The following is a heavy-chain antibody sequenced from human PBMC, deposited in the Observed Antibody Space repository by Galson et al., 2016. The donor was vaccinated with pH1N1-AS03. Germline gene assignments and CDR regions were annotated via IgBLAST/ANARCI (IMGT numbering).Heavy chain of an antibody. Sequence: SLRLSCATSGFTISDYYMSWIRQTPGKGLEWIAYISTAGKTTYYGDSVKGRFTISRDNARNSVYLQMSRLRADDTAVYYCARDHLKYYIDSGSNAPGYWGLGTLVTVSS. CDR1: GFTISDYY. D-gene: IGHD3-10*01. J-gene: IGHJ1*01. CDR2: ISTAGKTT. V-gene: IGHV3-11*01. CDR3: ARDHLKYYIDSGSNAPGY.